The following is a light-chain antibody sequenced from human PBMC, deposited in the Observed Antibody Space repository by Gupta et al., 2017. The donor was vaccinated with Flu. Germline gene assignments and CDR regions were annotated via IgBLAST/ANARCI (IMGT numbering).Light chain of an antibody. Sequence: QSALAQPASVSGSPGQSITISCTGTSSDVGGYNYVSWYQQYPGKAPKLMIFEVSDRHSGVSNRFSGSKSGNTASLTISGLQAEDEADYYCSSFRSTSTPFVFGTGTKVTVL. V-gene: IGLV2-14*01. CDR3: SSFRSTSTPFV. J-gene: IGLJ1*01. CDR2: EVS. CDR1: SSDVGGYNY.